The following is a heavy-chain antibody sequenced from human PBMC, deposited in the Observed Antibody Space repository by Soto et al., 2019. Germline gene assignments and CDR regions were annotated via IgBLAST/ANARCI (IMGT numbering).Heavy chain of an antibody. D-gene: IGHD3-22*01. CDR1: GGSISSYY. V-gene: IGHV4-59*01. CDR2: IYYSGST. Sequence: QVQLQESGPGLVKPSETLSLTCTVSGGSISSYYWSWIRQPPGKGLEWIGYIYYSGSTNYNPSLKSXXTXSXXTSKNQFSLKLSSVTAADTAVYYCARDGGSGYYSYWGQGTLVTVSS. J-gene: IGHJ4*02. CDR3: ARDGGSGYYSY.